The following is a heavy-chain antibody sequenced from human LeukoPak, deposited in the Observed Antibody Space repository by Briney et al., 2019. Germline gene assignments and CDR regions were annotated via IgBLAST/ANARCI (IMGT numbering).Heavy chain of an antibody. CDR3: AKDLSAGSYYDSSGYYSVDY. V-gene: IGHV3-21*01. CDR1: GFTFSSYS. J-gene: IGHJ4*02. D-gene: IGHD3-22*01. Sequence: GGSLRLSCAASGFTFSSYSMNWVRQAPGKGLEWVSSISSSSSYIYYADSVKGRFTISRDNAKNSLYLQMNSLRAEDTAVYYCAKDLSAGSYYDSSGYYSVDYWGQGTLVTVSS. CDR2: ISSSSSYI.